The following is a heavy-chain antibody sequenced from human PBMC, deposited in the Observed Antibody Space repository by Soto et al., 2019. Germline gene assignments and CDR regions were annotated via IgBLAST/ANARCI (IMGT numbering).Heavy chain of an antibody. CDR3: ARGPLVDYGGNFALSVYFQH. J-gene: IGHJ1*01. CDR1: GGSFSGYY. CDR2: INHSGST. D-gene: IGHD4-17*01. V-gene: IGHV4-34*01. Sequence: PSETLSLTCAVYGGSFSGYYWSWIRQPPGKGLEWIGEINHSGSTNYNPSLKSRVTISVDTSKNQFSLKLSSVTAADTAVYYCARGPLVDYGGNFALSVYFQHWGQGTLVTVSS.